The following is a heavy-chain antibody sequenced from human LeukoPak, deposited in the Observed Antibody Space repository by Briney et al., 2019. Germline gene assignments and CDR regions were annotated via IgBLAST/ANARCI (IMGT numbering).Heavy chain of an antibody. J-gene: IGHJ4*02. Sequence: GSSVKVSCKASGGTFSSYAISWVRQAPGQGLEWMGGIIPIFGTANCAQKFQGRVTITTDESTSTAYMELSSLRSEDTAVYYCAREGYDILTGFRLYYFDYWGQGTLVTVSS. V-gene: IGHV1-69*05. CDR1: GGTFSSYA. CDR2: IIPIFGTA. CDR3: AREGYDILTGFRLYYFDY. D-gene: IGHD3-9*01.